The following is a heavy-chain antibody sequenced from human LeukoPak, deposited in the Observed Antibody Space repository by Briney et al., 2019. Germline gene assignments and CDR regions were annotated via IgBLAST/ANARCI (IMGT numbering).Heavy chain of an antibody. CDR3: ARENYGDYDFDY. V-gene: IGHV3-74*01. D-gene: IGHD4-17*01. CDR1: GFTFSSYW. J-gene: IGHJ4*02. CDR2: IASDGSST. Sequence: PGGSLRLSCAASGFTFSSYWMNWVRQAPGKGLVWVSRIASDGSSTTYADSVKGRFTISRDNAKNSLYLQMNSLRAEDTAVYYCARENYGDYDFDYWGQGTLVTVSS.